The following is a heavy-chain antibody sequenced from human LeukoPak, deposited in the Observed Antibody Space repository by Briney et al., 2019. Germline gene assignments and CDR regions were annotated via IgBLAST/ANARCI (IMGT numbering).Heavy chain of an antibody. J-gene: IGHJ4*02. V-gene: IGHV4-34*01. D-gene: IGHD1-26*01. Sequence: SETLSLTCAVYGGSFSGYYWSWIRQPPGKGLEWIGEINHSGSTNYNPSLKSRVTISVDTSKNQFSLKLSSVTAADTAVYYCASVSLGSYSKDYWGQGTLVTVSP. CDR1: GGSFSGYY. CDR3: ASVSLGSYSKDY. CDR2: INHSGST.